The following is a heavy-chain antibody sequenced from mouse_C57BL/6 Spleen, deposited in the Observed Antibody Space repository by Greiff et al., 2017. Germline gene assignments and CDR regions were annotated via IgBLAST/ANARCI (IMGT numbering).Heavy chain of an antibody. CDR1: GYTFTDYY. D-gene: IGHD1-1*01. J-gene: IGHJ2*01. Sequence: QVQLQQSGAELVRPGASVKLSCKASGYTFTDYYINWVKQRPGQGLEWIARIYPGSGNTYYNEKFKGKATLTAEKSSSTAYMQLSSLTSEDSAVYFCARRGNYYGSSPFDYWGQGTTLTVSS. V-gene: IGHV1-76*01. CDR2: IYPGSGNT. CDR3: ARRGNYYGSSPFDY.